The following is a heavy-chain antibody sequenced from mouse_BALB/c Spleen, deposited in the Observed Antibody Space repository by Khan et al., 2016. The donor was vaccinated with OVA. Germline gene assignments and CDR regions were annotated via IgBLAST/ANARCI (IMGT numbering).Heavy chain of an antibody. Sequence: VQLKQSGPSLVKPSQTLSLSCSVTGDSITSGFWNWIRKFPGNKFEYLGYITYSGNIYYNPSLKSRISITRDTSKSQYYLQLNSVTTEDTATYYCARSYGSWAMDYWGQGTSVTVS. D-gene: IGHD1-1*01. CDR3: ARSYGSWAMDY. CDR1: GDSITSGF. CDR2: ITYSGNI. J-gene: IGHJ4*01. V-gene: IGHV3-8*02.